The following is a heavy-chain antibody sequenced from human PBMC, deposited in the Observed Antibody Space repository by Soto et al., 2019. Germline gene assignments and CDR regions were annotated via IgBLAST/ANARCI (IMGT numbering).Heavy chain of an antibody. CDR1: GGTFSSYT. CDR3: ASPQEYSSFVWIY. CDR2: IIPILGIA. Sequence: ASVKVSCKASGGTFSSYTISWVRQAPGQGLEWMGRIIPILGIANYAQKFQGRVTITADKSTSTAYMELSSLRSEDTAVYYCASPQEYSSFVWIYWGQGTLVTVSS. J-gene: IGHJ4*02. V-gene: IGHV1-69*02. D-gene: IGHD6-6*01.